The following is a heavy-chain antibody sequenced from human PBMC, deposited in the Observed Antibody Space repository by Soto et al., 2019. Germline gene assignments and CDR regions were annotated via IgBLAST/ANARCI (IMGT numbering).Heavy chain of an antibody. V-gene: IGHV3-23*01. J-gene: IGHJ4*02. CDR2: ISDSGSST. Sequence: EVQLLESGGGLVQPGGSLRLSCAASGFPFTNYAMGWVRQAPGKGLEWVSGISDSGSSTYYADSVKGRFTNSRDNSKNTLYLQMNSLRAEDTAVYYCAKVWHYDKSGYFYQWGQGTLVTVSS. CDR1: GFPFTNYA. D-gene: IGHD3-22*01. CDR3: AKVWHYDKSGYFYQ.